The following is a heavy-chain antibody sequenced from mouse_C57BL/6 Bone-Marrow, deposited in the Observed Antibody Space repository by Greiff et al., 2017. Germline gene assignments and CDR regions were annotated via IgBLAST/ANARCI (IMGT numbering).Heavy chain of an antibody. CDR1: GFNIKDDY. V-gene: IGHV14-4*01. D-gene: IGHD5-1-1*01. CDR3: TSKIPNGDWFAY. CDR2: IDPENGDT. Sequence: EVLLQQSGAELVRPGASVKLSCTASGFNIKDDYMHWVKQRPEQGLEWIGWIDPENGDTDYASKFQGKATITADTTSNTAYLQLSSPTSEDTAVPYYTSKIPNGDWFAYWGQGTLVTVSA. J-gene: IGHJ3*01.